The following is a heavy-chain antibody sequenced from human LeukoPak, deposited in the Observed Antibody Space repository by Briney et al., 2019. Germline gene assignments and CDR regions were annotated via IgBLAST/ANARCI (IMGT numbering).Heavy chain of an antibody. CDR3: AKGFTYVSP. J-gene: IGHJ5*02. Sequence: PGGSLRLSCAAPGFTFSDYYMSWIRQAPGKGLEWVSYISSSGNSIYYADSVKGRFTISRDKAKNSLSLQMNSLRAEDTAVYYCAKGFTYVSPRGQGSLVTVSS. CDR2: ISSSGNSI. V-gene: IGHV3-11*04. CDR1: GFTFSDYY. D-gene: IGHD3-10*02.